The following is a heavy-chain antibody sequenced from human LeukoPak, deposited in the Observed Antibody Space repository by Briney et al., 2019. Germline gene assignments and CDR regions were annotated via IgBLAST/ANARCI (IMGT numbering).Heavy chain of an antibody. CDR2: INHSGST. CDR1: GGSISSGSCY. J-gene: IGHJ6*02. V-gene: IGHV4-39*07. CDR3: ARVSYCSSTSCYLRGYYGMDV. D-gene: IGHD2-2*01. Sequence: SETLSLTCTVSGGSISSGSCYWSWIRQPPGKGLEWIGEINHSGSTNYNPSLKSRVTISVDTSKNQFSLKLSSVTAADTAVYYCARVSYCSSTSCYLRGYYGMDVWGQGTTVTVSS.